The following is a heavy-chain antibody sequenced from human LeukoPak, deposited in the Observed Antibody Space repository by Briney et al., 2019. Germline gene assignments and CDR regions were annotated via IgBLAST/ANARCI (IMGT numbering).Heavy chain of an antibody. D-gene: IGHD2-2*01. CDR2: INHSGST. V-gene: IGHV4-34*01. Sequence: SETLSLTCAVYGGSFSGYYWSWIRQPPGKGLEWIGEINHSGSTNYNPSLKSRVTISVDTSKNQFSLKLSSVTAADTAVYYCARGYYCSSTSCFNPWGQGTLVTVSS. CDR1: GGSFSGYY. J-gene: IGHJ5*02. CDR3: ARGYYCSSTSCFNP.